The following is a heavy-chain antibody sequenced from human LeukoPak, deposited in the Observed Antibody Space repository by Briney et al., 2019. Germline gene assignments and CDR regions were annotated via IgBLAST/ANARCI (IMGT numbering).Heavy chain of an antibody. V-gene: IGHV3-30*02. J-gene: IGHJ4*02. CDR2: IRYDGSNK. CDR1: GFTFSSYG. D-gene: IGHD3-3*01. Sequence: GGSLRLSCAASGFTFSSYGMHWVRQAPGKGLEWVAFIRYDGSNKYYADSVKGRFTISRDNAKNTLYLQMNSLRAEDTAVYYCARVTDDFWSGYYLSGRSLDYWGQGTLVTVSS. CDR3: ARVTDDFWSGYYLSGRSLDY.